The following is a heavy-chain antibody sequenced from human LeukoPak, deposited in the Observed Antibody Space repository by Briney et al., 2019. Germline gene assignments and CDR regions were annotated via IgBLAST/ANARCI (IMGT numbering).Heavy chain of an antibody. CDR1: GFTFSSYA. V-gene: IGHV3-23*01. CDR3: AKDPRITMVRGVTPFDP. D-gene: IGHD3-10*01. Sequence: GGSLRLSCAASGFTFSSYAMTWVRQAPGKGLEWVSGISGSGISTYYADSVRGRFTISRDNSKNTLYLQMNSLRAEDTAVYYCAKDPRITMVRGVTPFDPWGQGTLVTVSS. J-gene: IGHJ5*02. CDR2: ISGSGIST.